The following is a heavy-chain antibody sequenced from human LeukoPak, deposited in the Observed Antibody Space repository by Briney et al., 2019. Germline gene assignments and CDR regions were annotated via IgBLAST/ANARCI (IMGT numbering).Heavy chain of an antibody. CDR3: ARQRWLQPTFDY. Sequence: SETLSLTCTVSGGSISSSTYYWGWIHQPPGKGLEWIGSIYYSGGTYYNPSLKSRVTISVDTSKKQFSLKLSSVTAADTAVYYCARQRWLQPTFDYWGQGTLVTVSS. V-gene: IGHV4-39*01. D-gene: IGHD5-24*01. CDR2: IYYSGGT. J-gene: IGHJ4*02. CDR1: GGSISSSTYY.